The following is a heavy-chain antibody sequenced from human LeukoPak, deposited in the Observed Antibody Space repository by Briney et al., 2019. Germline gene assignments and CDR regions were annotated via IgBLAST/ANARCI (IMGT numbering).Heavy chain of an antibody. D-gene: IGHD6-13*01. CDR2: ISSSGSTI. V-gene: IGHV3-48*03. CDR1: GFTFSSYA. Sequence: SGGSLRLSCAASGFTFSSYAMSWVRQAPGKGLEWVSYISSSGSTIYYADSVKGRFTISRDNAKNSLYLQMNSLRAEDTAVYYCARNSYSSSWSNWGQGTLVTVSS. J-gene: IGHJ4*02. CDR3: ARNSYSSSWSN.